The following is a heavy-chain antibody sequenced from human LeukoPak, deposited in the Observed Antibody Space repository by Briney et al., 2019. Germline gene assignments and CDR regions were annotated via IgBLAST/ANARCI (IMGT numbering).Heavy chain of an antibody. D-gene: IGHD6-19*01. Sequence: GGSLRLSCAASGIVFSNSAMNWARQSPGRGLEWVSAISGGGERTFYADSVKGRFTISRDNSKNMVYLQMNSLRADDTAIYYCGKDGGQYSSGPEFDPRGQGALVTVSS. CDR1: GIVFSNSA. V-gene: IGHV3-23*01. CDR2: ISGGGERT. CDR3: GKDGGQYSSGPEFDP. J-gene: IGHJ5*02.